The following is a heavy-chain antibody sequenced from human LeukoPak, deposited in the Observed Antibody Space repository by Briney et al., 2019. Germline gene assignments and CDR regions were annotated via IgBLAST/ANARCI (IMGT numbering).Heavy chain of an antibody. V-gene: IGHV3-23*01. CDR3: AKDFEGIVVVVAATLTY. J-gene: IGHJ4*02. CDR1: GFTFSSYA. Sequence: PGASLRLSCAASGFTFSSYAMSWVRQAPGKGLEWVSAISGSGGSTYYADSVKGRFTISRDNSENTLYLQMNSLSAADTAVYYCAKDFEGIVVVVAATLTYWGQGTLVTVSS. D-gene: IGHD2-15*01. CDR2: ISGSGGST.